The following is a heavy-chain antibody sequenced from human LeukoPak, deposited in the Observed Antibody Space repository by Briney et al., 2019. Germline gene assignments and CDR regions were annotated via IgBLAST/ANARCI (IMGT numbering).Heavy chain of an antibody. CDR1: GFTFSSYA. CDR2: ISGSGGST. J-gene: IGHJ1*01. D-gene: IGHD6-13*01. V-gene: IGHV3-23*01. CDR3: AKDRRAAAVAEYFQH. Sequence: GGSLRLSCAASGFTFSSYAMSWLRQAPGKRLEWVSAISGSGGSTYYADSVKGRFTISRDNSKNTLYLQMNSLRAEDTAVYYCAKDRRAAAVAEYFQHWGQGTLVTVSS.